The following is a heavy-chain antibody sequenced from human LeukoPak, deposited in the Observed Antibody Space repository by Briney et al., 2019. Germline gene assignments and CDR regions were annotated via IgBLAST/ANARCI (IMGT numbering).Heavy chain of an antibody. Sequence: SETLSLTCAVYGGSFSGYYRSWIRQPPGKGLEWIGEINHSGSTNYNPSLKSRVTISVDTSKNQFSLKLSSVTAADTAVYYCAGNARASPDCWGQGTLVTVSS. D-gene: IGHD2-2*01. J-gene: IGHJ4*02. CDR1: GGSFSGYY. CDR2: INHSGST. V-gene: IGHV4-34*01. CDR3: AGNARASPDC.